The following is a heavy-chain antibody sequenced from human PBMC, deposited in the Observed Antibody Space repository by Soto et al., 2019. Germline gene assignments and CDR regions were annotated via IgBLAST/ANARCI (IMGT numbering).Heavy chain of an antibody. D-gene: IGHD2-15*01. V-gene: IGHV1-18*01. CDR2: ISAYNGNT. Sequence: XSVKVSCKASGYTFTSYGISWVRQAPGQGLEWMGWISAYNGNTNYAQKLQGRVTMTTDTSTSTAYMELRSLRSDDTAVYYCARMMAYCSGGSCSLYAFDIWGQGTMVTVSS. J-gene: IGHJ3*02. CDR1: GYTFTSYG. CDR3: ARMMAYCSGGSCSLYAFDI.